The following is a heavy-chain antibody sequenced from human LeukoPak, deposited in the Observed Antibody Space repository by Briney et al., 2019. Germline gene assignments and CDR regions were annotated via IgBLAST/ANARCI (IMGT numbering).Heavy chain of an antibody. CDR3: ARVREQWLVESYYYYMDV. V-gene: IGHV1-2*02. J-gene: IGHJ6*03. CDR2: INPNSGGT. CDR1: GYTFTGYY. Sequence: ASVKVSCKASGYTFTGYYMHWVRQAPGQGLEWMGWINPNSGGTNYAQKFQGRVTMTRDTSISTAYMELSRLRSDDTAVYYCARVREQWLVESYYYYMDVWGKGTTVTVSS. D-gene: IGHD6-19*01.